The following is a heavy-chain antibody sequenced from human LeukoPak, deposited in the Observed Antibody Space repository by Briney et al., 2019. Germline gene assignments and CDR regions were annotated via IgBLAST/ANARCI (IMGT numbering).Heavy chain of an antibody. J-gene: IGHJ4*02. CDR3: ARRPDYSNQRYFEY. CDR1: GGSISSGGYY. Sequence: PSETLSLTCTVSGGSISSGGYYWSWIRQHPGKGLEWIGYIYYSGITYYNPSLKSRVTISVDTSKNQFSLKLSSVTAADTAVYYCARRPDYSNQRYFEYWGQGTLVTVSS. D-gene: IGHD4-11*01. CDR2: IYYSGIT. V-gene: IGHV4-31*03.